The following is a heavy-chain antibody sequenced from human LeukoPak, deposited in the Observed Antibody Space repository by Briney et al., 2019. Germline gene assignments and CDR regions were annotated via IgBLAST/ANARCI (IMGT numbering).Heavy chain of an antibody. CDR1: GGSISSSSYY. CDR2: IYYSGST. CDR3: ARRSGSYYGRAFDI. J-gene: IGHJ3*02. V-gene: IGHV4-39*01. Sequence: SGTLSLTCTVSGGSISSSSYYWGWIRQPPGKGLEWIGSIYYSGSTYYNPSLKSRVTISVDTSKNQFSLKLSSVTAADTAVYYCARRSGSYYGRAFDIWGQGTMVTVSS. D-gene: IGHD1-26*01.